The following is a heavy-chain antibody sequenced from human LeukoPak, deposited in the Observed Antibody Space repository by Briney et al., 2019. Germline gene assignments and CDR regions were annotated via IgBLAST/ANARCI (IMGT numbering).Heavy chain of an antibody. D-gene: IGHD2-21*02. CDR1: GFTFDDYA. V-gene: IGHV3-9*01. CDR2: ISWNSGSI. J-gene: IGHJ2*01. CDR3: AKGSGHIVVVTAYLYFDL. Sequence: SLRLSCAASGFTFDDYAMHWVRQAPGKGLEWVSGISWNSGSIGYADSVKGRFTISRDNAKNSLYLQMNSLGAEDTALYYCAKGSGHIVVVTAYLYFDLWGRGTLVTVSS.